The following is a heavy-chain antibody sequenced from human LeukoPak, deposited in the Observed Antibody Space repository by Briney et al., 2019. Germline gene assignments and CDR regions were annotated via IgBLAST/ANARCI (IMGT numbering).Heavy chain of an antibody. Sequence: PSETLSLTCAVYGGSFSGCYWSWIRQPPGKGLEWIGEINHSGSTNYNPSLKSRVTISVDTSKNQFSLKLSSVTAADTAVYYCARGPTWNYDFWKKQKPSVYYFDYWGQGTLVTVSS. CDR1: GGSFSGCY. V-gene: IGHV4-34*01. CDR3: ARGPTWNYDFWKKQKPSVYYFDY. CDR2: INHSGST. D-gene: IGHD3-3*01. J-gene: IGHJ4*02.